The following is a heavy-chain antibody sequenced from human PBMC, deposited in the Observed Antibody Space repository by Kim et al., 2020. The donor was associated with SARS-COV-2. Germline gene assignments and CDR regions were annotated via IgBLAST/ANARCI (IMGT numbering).Heavy chain of an antibody. CDR3: ARYPSRANYDFWSGYYTEKKFYYYYYGMDV. Sequence: ASVKVSCKASGYTFTGYYMHWVRQAPGQGLEWMGWINPNSGGTNYAQKFQGRVTMTRDTSISTAYMELSRLRSDDTAVYYCARYPSRANYDFWSGYYTEKKFYYYYYGMDVWGQGTTVTVSS. CDR2: INPNSGGT. V-gene: IGHV1-2*02. CDR1: GYTFTGYY. D-gene: IGHD3-3*01. J-gene: IGHJ6*02.